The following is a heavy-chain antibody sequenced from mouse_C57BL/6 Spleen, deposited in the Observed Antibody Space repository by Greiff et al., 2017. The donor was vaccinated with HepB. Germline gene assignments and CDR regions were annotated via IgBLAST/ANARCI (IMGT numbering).Heavy chain of an antibody. J-gene: IGHJ2*01. Sequence: VQLQHSGPELVKPGASVKISCKASGYSFTGYYMNWVKQSPEKSLEWIGEINPSTGGTTYNQKFKAKATLTVDKSSSTAYMQLTSLTSEDSAVYYCARSEIRNCDYWGQGTTLTVSS. D-gene: IGHD2-4*01. V-gene: IGHV1-42*01. CDR3: ARSEIRNCDY. CDR1: GYSFTGYY. CDR2: INPSTGGT.